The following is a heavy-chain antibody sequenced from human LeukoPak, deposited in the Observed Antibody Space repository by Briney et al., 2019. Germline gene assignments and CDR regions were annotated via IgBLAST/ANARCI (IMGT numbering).Heavy chain of an antibody. CDR3: ARDQGGYNPFDY. V-gene: IGHV4-39*02. CDR2: IYYSGST. J-gene: IGHJ4*02. CDR1: GGSISSSSYY. D-gene: IGHD5-24*01. Sequence: SETLSLTCTVSGGSISSSSYYWGWIRQPPGKGLEWIGSIYYSGSTYYNPSLKSRVTISVDTSKNQFSLKLSSVTAADTAVYYCARDQGGYNPFDYWGQGTLVTVSS.